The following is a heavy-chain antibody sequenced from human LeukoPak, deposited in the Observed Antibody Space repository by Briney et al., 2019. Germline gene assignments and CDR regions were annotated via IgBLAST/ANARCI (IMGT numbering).Heavy chain of an antibody. CDR3: AELGITMIGGV. J-gene: IGHJ6*04. Sequence: HPGGSLRLSCAASGFTFSTYNMNWVRRTPGKGLEWVSYISSSGSTIYYADSVKGRFTISRDNAKNSLYLRMNSLRAEDTAVYYCAELGITMIGGVWGKGTTVTISS. D-gene: IGHD3-10*02. CDR2: ISSSGSTI. CDR1: GFTFSTYN. V-gene: IGHV3-48*04.